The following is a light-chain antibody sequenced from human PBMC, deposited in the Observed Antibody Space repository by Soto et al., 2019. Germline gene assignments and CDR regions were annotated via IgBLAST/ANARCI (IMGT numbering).Light chain of an antibody. CDR2: DAS. CDR3: QQYNSYSWT. CDR1: QSISSW. J-gene: IGKJ1*01. Sequence: DIQMTQSPSTLSASVGDRVTITCGASQSISSWLAWYQQKPGKAPKLLIYDASSLESGVPSRCSGSGSGTEFTLTISSLQPDDFATYYCQQYNSYSWTFGQGTKVDIK. V-gene: IGKV1-5*01.